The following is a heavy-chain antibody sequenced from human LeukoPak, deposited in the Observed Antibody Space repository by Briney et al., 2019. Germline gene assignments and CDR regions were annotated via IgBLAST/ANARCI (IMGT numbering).Heavy chain of an antibody. Sequence: GGSLRLSCAASGFTFGSYAMSWVRRAPGKGLEWVSAISRSGGSTDYADSVKGRFTISRDNSKNTLYLQMNSLRAEDTAVYYCARAVGPFDIWGQGTIVIVSS. V-gene: IGHV3-23*01. J-gene: IGHJ3*02. CDR2: ISRSGGST. CDR3: ARAVGPFDI. CDR1: GFTFGSYA.